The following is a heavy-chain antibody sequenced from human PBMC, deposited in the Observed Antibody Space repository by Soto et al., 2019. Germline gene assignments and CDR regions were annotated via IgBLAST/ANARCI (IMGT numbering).Heavy chain of an antibody. CDR1: GFTFSSYA. V-gene: IGHV3-23*01. Sequence: GGSLRLSCAASGFTFSSYAMSWVRQAPGKGLEWVSAISGSGGSTYYADSVKGRFTISRDNSKNTLYLQMNSLRAEDTAVYYCAKDRALFFGEYLPRDAFECWGQGTMVT. CDR3: AKDRALFFGEYLPRDAFEC. D-gene: IGHD3-10*01. CDR2: ISGSGGST. J-gene: IGHJ3*01.